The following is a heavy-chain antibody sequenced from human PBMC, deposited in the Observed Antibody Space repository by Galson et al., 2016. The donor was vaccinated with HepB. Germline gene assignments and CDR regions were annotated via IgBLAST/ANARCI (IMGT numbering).Heavy chain of an antibody. V-gene: IGHV1-18*01. D-gene: IGHD2-2*01. Sequence: SVKVSCKAAGYTFGSYGVPWVRRAPGQGLEWMGWISGHNGDRKYAQTFQDRLTMTTDTSTGTAYMERRSLRSDDTAVYYCARVGCRGSSCYEYRYFDMWGRGTLVSVSS. J-gene: IGHJ2*01. CDR1: GYTFGSYG. CDR2: ISGHNGDR. CDR3: ARVGCRGSSCYEYRYFDM.